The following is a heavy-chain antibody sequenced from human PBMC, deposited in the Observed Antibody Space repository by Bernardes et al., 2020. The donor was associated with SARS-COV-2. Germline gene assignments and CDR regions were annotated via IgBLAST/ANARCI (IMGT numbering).Heavy chain of an antibody. V-gene: IGHV4-59*01. D-gene: IGHD4-17*01. CDR1: GGSISNYY. Sequence: SETLSLTCNISGGSISNYYWSWLRQSPGKGLEWIGRIYYTGNTDVNPSLAGRVTMSADTSTNHFSMRMTSVTAADTAMYYCARGAVADYGDRHLAYWGQGIPVTVSS. CDR3: ARGAVADYGDRHLAY. CDR2: IYYTGNT. J-gene: IGHJ4*02.